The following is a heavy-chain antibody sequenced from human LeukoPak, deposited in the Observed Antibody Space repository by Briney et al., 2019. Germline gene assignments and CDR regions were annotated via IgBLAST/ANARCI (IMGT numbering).Heavy chain of an antibody. D-gene: IGHD6-13*01. CDR3: ATVVAAAGIFDC. V-gene: IGHV1-24*01. Sequence: ASVKVSCKVSGYTLTELSMHWVRQAPGKGLEWMGGFDPEDGETIYAQKFQGRVTMTEDTSTDTAYMELSSLRSEDTAVYYCATVVAAAGIFDCWGQGTLVTVSS. CDR2: FDPEDGET. CDR1: GYTLTELS. J-gene: IGHJ4*02.